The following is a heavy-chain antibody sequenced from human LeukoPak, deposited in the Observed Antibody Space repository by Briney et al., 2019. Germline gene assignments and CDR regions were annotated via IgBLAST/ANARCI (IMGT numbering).Heavy chain of an antibody. V-gene: IGHV3-23*01. CDR3: AKDLRPDGVDNFDH. D-gene: IGHD2-8*01. J-gene: IGHJ4*02. CDR2: ILASGSPT. Sequence: GGSLRLSCAASGFNFNSYTMNWVRQAPGKGLQWVANILASGSPTYYADSVKGRFIISRDNSKNTVYLQMNSLRVEDTAIYYCAKDLRPDGVDNFDHWGQGILVTVSS. CDR1: GFNFNSYT.